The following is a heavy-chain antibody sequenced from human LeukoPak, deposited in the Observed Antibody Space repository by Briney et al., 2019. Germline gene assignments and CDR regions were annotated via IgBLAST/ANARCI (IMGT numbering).Heavy chain of an antibody. J-gene: IGHJ6*03. D-gene: IGHD3-10*01. CDR1: GGTFSSYA. Sequence: ASVKVSCKASGGTFSSYAISWVRQAPGQGLEWMGRIIPIFGTANYAQKYQGRVTITTDASTSTAYMELSSLRSEDTAVYYCARGGYYGSGSYYNLYYMDVWGKGTTVTVSS. CDR3: ARGGYYGSGSYYNLYYMDV. V-gene: IGHV1-69*05. CDR2: IIPIFGTA.